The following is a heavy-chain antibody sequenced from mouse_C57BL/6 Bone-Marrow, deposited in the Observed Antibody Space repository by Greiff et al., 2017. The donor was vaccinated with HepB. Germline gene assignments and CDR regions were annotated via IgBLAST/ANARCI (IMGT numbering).Heavy chain of an antibody. J-gene: IGHJ3*01. CDR3: TTREIYYYGSSPLAY. CDR1: GFNIKDDY. CDR2: IDPENGDT. D-gene: IGHD1-1*01. V-gene: IGHV14-4*01. Sequence: EVQLQQSGAELVRPGASVKLSCTASGFNIKDDYMHWVKQRPEQGLEWIGWIDPENGDTEYASKFQGKATITADTSSNTAYLQLSSLTSEDTGVYYCTTREIYYYGSSPLAYWGQGTLVTVSA.